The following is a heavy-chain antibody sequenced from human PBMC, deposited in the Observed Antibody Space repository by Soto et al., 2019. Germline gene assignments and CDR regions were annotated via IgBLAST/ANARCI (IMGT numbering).Heavy chain of an antibody. V-gene: IGHV3-30-3*01. Sequence: GGSLRLSCAASGFTFSSYAMHWVRQAPGKGLEWVAVISYDGSNKYYADSVKGRFTISRDNSKNTLYLQMNSLRAEDTAVYYCARDWLRYFAGYYGMDVWGQGTTVTVSS. CDR1: GFTFSSYA. D-gene: IGHD3-9*01. CDR3: ARDWLRYFAGYYGMDV. J-gene: IGHJ6*02. CDR2: ISYDGSNK.